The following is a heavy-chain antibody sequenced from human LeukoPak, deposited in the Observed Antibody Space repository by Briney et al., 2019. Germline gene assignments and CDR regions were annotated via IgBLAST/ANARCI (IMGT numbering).Heavy chain of an antibody. Sequence: PGGSLRLSRSASGFTFSSFGMSWVRQAPGKGPEWVSAISGGGHSTYYADSAKGRFTISRDNSKSTLYLQMNSLRAEDTAVYYCAKRRGYDFWSGYYNWFDPWGQGTLVTVSS. CDR2: ISGGGHST. CDR1: GFTFSSFG. D-gene: IGHD3-3*01. J-gene: IGHJ5*02. CDR3: AKRRGYDFWSGYYNWFDP. V-gene: IGHV3-23*01.